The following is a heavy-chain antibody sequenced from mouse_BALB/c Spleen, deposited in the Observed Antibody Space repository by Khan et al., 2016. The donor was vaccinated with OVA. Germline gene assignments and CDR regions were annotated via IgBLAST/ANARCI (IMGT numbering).Heavy chain of an antibody. J-gene: IGHJ2*01. V-gene: IGHV5-9-3*01. D-gene: IGHD1-1*01. CDR3: AITPRYYGSNYFDY. Sequence: EVQLLETGGGLVRPGGSLKLSCAASGSTFTNYAMSWVRQTPEKRLEWVATISSGGSYTYYPDSVKGRFTLSRDNAENTFYLQMTSLRSEDTAMYYCAITPRYYGSNYFDYWGQGTTLTVSS. CDR1: GSTFTNYA. CDR2: ISSGGSYT.